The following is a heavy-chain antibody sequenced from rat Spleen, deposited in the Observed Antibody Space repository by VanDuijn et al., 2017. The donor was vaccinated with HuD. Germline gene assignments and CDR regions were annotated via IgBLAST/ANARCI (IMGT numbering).Heavy chain of an antibody. CDR1: GFTFSNYY. V-gene: IGHV5-25*01. J-gene: IGHJ2*01. CDR2: ISTGGDKT. CDR3: ARHESDY. Sequence: EVQLVESGGGLVQPGRPMKLSCAALGFTFSNYYMAWVRQEPTKGLEWVAHISTGGDKTYYRDSVKGRFTISRDNAKSTLYLKMNSLKSEDTATYYCARHESDYWGQGVMVTVSS.